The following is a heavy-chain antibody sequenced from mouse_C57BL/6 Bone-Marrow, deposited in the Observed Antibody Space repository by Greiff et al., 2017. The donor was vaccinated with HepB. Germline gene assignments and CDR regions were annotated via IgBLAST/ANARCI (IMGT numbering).Heavy chain of an antibody. Sequence: VQLQQSGPVLVKPGASVKMSCKASGYTFTDYYMNWVKQSHGKSLEWIGVINPYNGGTSYNQKFKGKATLTVDKSSSTAYMELNSLTSEDSAVYYCARFGYGSSLYAMDYWGQGTSVTVSS. D-gene: IGHD1-1*01. CDR1: GYTFTDYY. CDR2: INPYNGGT. CDR3: ARFGYGSSLYAMDY. J-gene: IGHJ4*01. V-gene: IGHV1-19*01.